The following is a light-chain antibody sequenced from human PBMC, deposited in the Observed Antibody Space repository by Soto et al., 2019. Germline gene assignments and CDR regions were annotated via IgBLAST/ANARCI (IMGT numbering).Light chain of an antibody. V-gene: IGKV3-15*01. J-gene: IGKJ5*01. Sequence: EVVMTQSPGTLSVSIGESATLSCRASQSVDGYLAWYQQKPGQAPRLLIYGASTRATGVTARFRGGGSGTEFTLTISSLQSEDSAVYYCQQYHKWPPITFGQGTRLEIK. CDR3: QQYHKWPPIT. CDR2: GAS. CDR1: QSVDGY.